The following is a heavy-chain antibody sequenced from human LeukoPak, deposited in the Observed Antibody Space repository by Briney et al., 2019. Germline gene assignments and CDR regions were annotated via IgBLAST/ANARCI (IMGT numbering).Heavy chain of an antibody. CDR1: GLTVSSNY. CDR2: IYSGGST. Sequence: PGGSLRLSCAASGLTVSSNYMSWVRRAPGKGLEWVSVIYSGGSTYYADSVKGRLTISRDNSKNTLYLEMNSLRAEDTAVYYCASSDCSNGVCYTWIFNYWGQGTLVTVSS. J-gene: IGHJ4*02. D-gene: IGHD2-8*01. CDR3: ASSDCSNGVCYTWIFNY. V-gene: IGHV3-53*01.